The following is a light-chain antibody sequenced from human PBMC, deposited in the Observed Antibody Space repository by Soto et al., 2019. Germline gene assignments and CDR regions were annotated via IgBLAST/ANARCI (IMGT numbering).Light chain of an antibody. Sequence: EIVMTQSPATLSVSPGERATLSCRASQSVSSTLAWYQQKPGQAPRLLIYGASTRATGIPARFSGSGSGTEFTLTISSLQFEDFAVYYCQQYGSSLYTFGQGTKLEIK. CDR3: QQYGSSLYT. CDR2: GAS. V-gene: IGKV3-15*01. J-gene: IGKJ2*01. CDR1: QSVSST.